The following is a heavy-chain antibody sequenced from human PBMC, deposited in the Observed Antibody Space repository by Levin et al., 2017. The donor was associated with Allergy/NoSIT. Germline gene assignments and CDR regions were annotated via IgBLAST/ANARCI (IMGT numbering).Heavy chain of an antibody. CDR1: GFTFSSYG. CDR3: ARAFFSTVTTLWRYFDY. V-gene: IGHV3-33*01. Sequence: GGSLRLSCAASGFTFSSYGMHWVRQAPGKGLEWVAVIWYDGSNKYYADSVKGRFTISRDNSKNTLYLQMNSLRAEDTAVYYCARAFFSTVTTLWRYFDYWGQGTLVTVSS. CDR2: IWYDGSNK. J-gene: IGHJ4*02. D-gene: IGHD4-17*01.